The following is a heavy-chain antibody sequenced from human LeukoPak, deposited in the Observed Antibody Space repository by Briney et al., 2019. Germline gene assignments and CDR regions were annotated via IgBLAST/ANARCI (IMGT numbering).Heavy chain of an antibody. CDR1: GASISSSS. D-gene: IGHD5-24*01. CDR3: ARRPVEMAAIREDNWFDP. V-gene: IGHV4-59*08. J-gene: IGHJ5*02. Sequence: SETLSLTCTASGASISSSSWNWIRQPPGKGLEWIGRIYYSGSTNYNPSLKGRVTMSVDTSKNQFSLKLSSVTAADAAVYYCARRPVEMAAIREDNWFDPWGQGTLVTVSS. CDR2: IYYSGST.